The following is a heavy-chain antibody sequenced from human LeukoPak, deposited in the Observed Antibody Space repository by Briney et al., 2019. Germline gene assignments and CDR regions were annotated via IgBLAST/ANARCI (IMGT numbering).Heavy chain of an antibody. D-gene: IGHD5-18*01. J-gene: IGHJ5*02. V-gene: IGHV4-59*01. CDR1: GGSISSYY. CDR2: IYYSGST. Sequence: SETLSLTCTVSGGSISSYYWSWIRQPAGKGLEWIGYIYYSGSTNYNPSLKSRVTISVDTSKNQFSLKLSSVTAADTAVYYCARDRTAMVLGFDPWGQGTLVTVSS. CDR3: ARDRTAMVLGFDP.